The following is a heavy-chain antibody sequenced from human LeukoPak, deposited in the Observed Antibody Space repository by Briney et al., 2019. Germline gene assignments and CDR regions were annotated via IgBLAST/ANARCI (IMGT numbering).Heavy chain of an antibody. D-gene: IGHD3-22*01. J-gene: IGHJ4*02. CDR3: AKVEKYYYDSSGYYDY. Sequence: GGSLRLSCAASGFTFSSYAMSWVRQAPGKGLEWVSAISGSGGSTYYADSVKGRFTISRDNSKNTLYLQMNSLRAEDTAVYYCAKVEKYYYDSSGYYDYWGQGTLVTVSS. V-gene: IGHV3-23*01. CDR1: GFTFSSYA. CDR2: ISGSGGST.